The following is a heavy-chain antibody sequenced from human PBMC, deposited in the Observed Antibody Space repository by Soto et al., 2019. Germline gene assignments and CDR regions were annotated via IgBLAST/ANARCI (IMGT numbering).Heavy chain of an antibody. J-gene: IGHJ4*02. CDR2: IKQDGSEI. CDR1: GFTFSRYW. V-gene: IGHV3-7*01. CDR3: ARDPGCNGGSCYDY. Sequence: EVQLVESGGGVVQPGGSLRLSCAASGFTFSRYWMTWVRQAPGKGLEWVANIKQDGSEIYYVDSVKGRFTISRDNAENSLYLQMNGLRAEDTAVYYCARDPGCNGGSCYDYWGQGTLVSVSS. D-gene: IGHD2-15*01.